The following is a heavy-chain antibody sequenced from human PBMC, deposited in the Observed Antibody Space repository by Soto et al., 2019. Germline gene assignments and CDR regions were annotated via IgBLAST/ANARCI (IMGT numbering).Heavy chain of an antibody. CDR1: GYTFTDYY. V-gene: IGHV1-2*02. J-gene: IGHJ6*02. CDR3: ARSFSSRYFYNKYAMDV. Sequence: ASVKVSCKASGYTFTDYYIHWVRQAPGQGLEWMGWINPTGGGTNYAQKFRGRVTMTRDTSTSTAYLELSRLTSDDTAVFYCARSFSSRYFYNKYAMDVWGQGTTVAVSS. D-gene: IGHD3-22*01. CDR2: INPTGGGT.